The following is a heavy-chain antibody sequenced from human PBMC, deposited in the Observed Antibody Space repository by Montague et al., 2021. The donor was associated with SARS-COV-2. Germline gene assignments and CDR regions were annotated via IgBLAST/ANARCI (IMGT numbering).Heavy chain of an antibody. CDR2: ISQSGNT. V-gene: IGHV4-34*01. CDR1: GGSFSRYY. CDR3: ARLGDGIVPSPILGLGPYYSFYYMDV. J-gene: IGHJ6*03. Sequence: SETLSLTCAVYGGSFSRYYWSWIRQPPGKGLEWIGEISQSGNTKYNPSLQSRVSISLDTSRNQFSLKVRSVTAADTAIYYCARLGDGIVPSPILGLGPYYSFYYMDVWGKGTIVTASS. D-gene: IGHD2-2*02.